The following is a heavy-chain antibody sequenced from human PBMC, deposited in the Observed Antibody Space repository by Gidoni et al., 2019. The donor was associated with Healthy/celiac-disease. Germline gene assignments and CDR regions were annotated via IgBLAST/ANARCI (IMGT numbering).Heavy chain of an antibody. CDR2: IYYSGST. Sequence: QVQLQESGPGLVKPSATLSLTCTVSGGSVSSGRYYWSWIRQPPGKGLEWIGYIYYSGSTNYNPSLKSRVTISVDTSKNQFSLKLSSVTAADTAVYYCARVYYDFWSGYSKFDYWGQGTLVTVSS. D-gene: IGHD3-3*01. CDR1: GGSVSSGRYY. CDR3: ARVYYDFWSGYSKFDY. V-gene: IGHV4-61*01. J-gene: IGHJ4*02.